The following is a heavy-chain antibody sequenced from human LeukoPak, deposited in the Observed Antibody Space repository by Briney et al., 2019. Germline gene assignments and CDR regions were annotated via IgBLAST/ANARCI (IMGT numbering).Heavy chain of an antibody. J-gene: IGHJ3*02. D-gene: IGHD4-17*01. Sequence: PSQTLSLTCTVSGGSISSGDYYWSWIRQPPGKGLEWIGYIYYSGSTYYNPSLKSRVTISIDTSKNQFSLKLSSVTAADTAVYYCARDRNYGAQAGAFDIWGQGTKVTVSS. CDR1: GGSISSGDYY. V-gene: IGHV4-30-4*08. CDR3: ARDRNYGAQAGAFDI. CDR2: IYYSGST.